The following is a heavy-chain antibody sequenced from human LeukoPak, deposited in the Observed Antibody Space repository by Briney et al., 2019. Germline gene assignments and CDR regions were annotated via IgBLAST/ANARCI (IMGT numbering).Heavy chain of an antibody. V-gene: IGHV3-64D*09. CDR1: GFTFSTYA. Sequence: PGGSLRLSCSASGFTFSTYAMHWVRQAPGKGLEFVSAISSNGGSTFYADSVKGRFTISRDNSKDTLYLRMSSLRAEDTAVYYCVKSAYSGSYFSLDYWGQGTLVTVSS. D-gene: IGHD1-26*01. CDR3: VKSAYSGSYFSLDY. CDR2: ISSNGGST. J-gene: IGHJ4*02.